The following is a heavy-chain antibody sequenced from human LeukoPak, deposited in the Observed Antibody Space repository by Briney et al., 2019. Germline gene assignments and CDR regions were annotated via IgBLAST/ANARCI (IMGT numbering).Heavy chain of an antibody. CDR3: ARKRHSSSWHIIYYYYYYMDV. CDR2: INHNGST. J-gene: IGHJ6*03. D-gene: IGHD6-13*01. Sequence: SETLSLTCAVYGGSFSGYYWSWLRHPPAKGLEWMGEINHNGSTNYNPSLKSRVTISVDTSKNQFSLKLSSVTAADTAVYYCARKRHSSSWHIIYYYYYYMDVWGKGTTVTVSS. V-gene: IGHV4-34*01. CDR1: GGSFSGYY.